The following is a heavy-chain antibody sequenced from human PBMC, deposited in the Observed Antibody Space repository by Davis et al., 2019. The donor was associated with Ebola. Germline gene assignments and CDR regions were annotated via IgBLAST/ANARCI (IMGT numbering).Heavy chain of an antibody. Sequence: MPSDTLSLPCTVSGASITSGDYYWVWIRQPPGKGLEYIGYISHRGNSDYKPSLRARTSMSFDTSMNQFSLELTSVTAADTALYFCARAECSRGGCYYIAEGLDVWGTGTTVTVSS. CDR1: GASITSGDYY. J-gene: IGHJ6*04. D-gene: IGHD2-15*01. CDR3: ARAECSRGGCYYIAEGLDV. V-gene: IGHV4-30-4*02. CDR2: ISHRGNS.